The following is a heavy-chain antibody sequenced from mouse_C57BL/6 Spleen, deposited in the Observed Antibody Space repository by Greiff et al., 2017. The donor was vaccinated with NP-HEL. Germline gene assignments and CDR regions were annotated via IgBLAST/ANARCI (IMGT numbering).Heavy chain of an antibody. CDR2: ISSGSSTI. CDR1: GLTFSDYG. V-gene: IGHV5-17*01. Sequence: EVKLMESGGGLVKPGGSLKLSCAASGLTFSDYGMHWVRQAPEKGLEWVAYISSGSSTIYYADTVKGRFTISRDNAKNTLFLQMTSLRSEDTAMYYCAVTTHWYFDVWGTGTTVTVSS. D-gene: IGHD2-12*01. J-gene: IGHJ1*03. CDR3: AVTTHWYFDV.